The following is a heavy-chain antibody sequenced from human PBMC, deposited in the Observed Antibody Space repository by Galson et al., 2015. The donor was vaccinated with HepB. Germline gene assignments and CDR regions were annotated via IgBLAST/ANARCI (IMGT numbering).Heavy chain of an antibody. CDR2: ISSSGGST. D-gene: IGHD3-22*01. CDR1: GGSITRSSYY. J-gene: IGHJ5*02. CDR3: ARDPITMIVNWFDP. V-gene: IGHV4-39*07. Sequence: ETLSLTCTVSGGSITRSSYYWGWIRQPPGKGLEWIGSISSSGGSTYHNPSLKSRVTISVDTSKNQFSLKLSSVTGADTAVYYCARDPITMIVNWFDPWGQGTLVTVSS.